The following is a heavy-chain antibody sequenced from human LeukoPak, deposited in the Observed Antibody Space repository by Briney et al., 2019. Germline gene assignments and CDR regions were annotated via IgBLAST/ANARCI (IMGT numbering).Heavy chain of an antibody. CDR3: ARDSWYYYDSSGYYYFDY. V-gene: IGHV4-38-2*02. D-gene: IGHD3-22*01. J-gene: IGHJ4*02. Sequence: SETLSLTCTVSGYSISSGYYWGWIRQPPGKGLEWIGSIYHSGSIYYNPSLKSRVTISVDTSKNQFSLKLSSVTAADTAVYYCARDSWYYYDSSGYYYFDYWGQGTLVTVSS. CDR2: IYHSGSI. CDR1: GYSISSGYY.